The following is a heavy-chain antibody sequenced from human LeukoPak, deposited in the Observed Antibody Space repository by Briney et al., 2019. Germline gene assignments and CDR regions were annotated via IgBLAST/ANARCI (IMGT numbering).Heavy chain of an antibody. CDR1: GHSFTSYW. CDR3: ARAAYDLIYGMDV. D-gene: IGHD3-3*01. CDR2: IYPGDSDT. J-gene: IGHJ6*02. Sequence: GESLKISCKGSGHSFTSYWIGWVRQMPGKGLEWMGIIYPGDSDTRYSPSFQGQVTISADKSISTAYLQWSSLKASDTAMYYCARAAYDLIYGMDVWGQGTTVTVSS. V-gene: IGHV5-51*01.